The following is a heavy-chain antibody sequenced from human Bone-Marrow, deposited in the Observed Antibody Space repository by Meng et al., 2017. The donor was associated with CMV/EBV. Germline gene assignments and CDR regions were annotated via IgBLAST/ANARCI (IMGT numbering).Heavy chain of an antibody. CDR3: ARLTIPHGMDV. J-gene: IGHJ6*02. CDR1: GGSISSDDYY. CDR2: IYYSGST. V-gene: IGHV4-30-4*08. D-gene: IGHD2-2*01. Sequence: PLSLTCTVSGGSISSDDYYWSWIRQPPGKGLEWIGYIYYSGSTHYSPSLKRRVTISVDTSKNQFSLKLSSMTAADTAVYYCARLTIPHGMDVWGQGTTVTVSS.